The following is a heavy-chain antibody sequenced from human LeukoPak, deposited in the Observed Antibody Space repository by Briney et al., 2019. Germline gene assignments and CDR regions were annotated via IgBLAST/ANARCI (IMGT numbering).Heavy chain of an antibody. Sequence: GESLQISCQGSGSPFKSHWIAWVRPMPGKGLEYMGTIYPGDSDTRYSPSFQGQVAISADKSISTAYLQWSSLKASDTAMYFCAFGASNWDQFDFWGQGTLVSVSS. J-gene: IGHJ5*01. CDR3: AFGASNWDQFDF. V-gene: IGHV5-51*06. D-gene: IGHD7-27*01. CDR2: IYPGDSDT. CDR1: GSPFKSHW.